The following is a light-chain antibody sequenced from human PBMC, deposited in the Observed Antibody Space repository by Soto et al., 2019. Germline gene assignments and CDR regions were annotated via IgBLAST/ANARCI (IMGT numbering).Light chain of an antibody. CDR2: AAS. Sequence: DIQLTQSPSFLSASVGDRVTITCRASQDISSFVAWYQLKPGKAPMLLIYAASTLQGGVPSRFSGSGSGTEFTLTISSLQPEDFATYYCQHLNSFPPSFGGGTKVEIK. V-gene: IGKV1-9*01. J-gene: IGKJ4*01. CDR3: QHLNSFPPS. CDR1: QDISSF.